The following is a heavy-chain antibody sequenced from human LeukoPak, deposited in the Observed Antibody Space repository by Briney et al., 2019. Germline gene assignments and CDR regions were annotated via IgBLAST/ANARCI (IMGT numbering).Heavy chain of an antibody. CDR3: ARGEAMHYDILTGYRNYYMDV. D-gene: IGHD3-9*01. J-gene: IGHJ6*03. V-gene: IGHV1-69*05. CDR2: IIPIFGTT. Sequence: ASVKVSCKATEGTFSSYANSWVRQAPGQGLEWMGRIIPIFGTTNYAQKCQGKVTITTYEATSTAYLELSSLRSEDTAVYYCARGEAMHYDILTGYRNYYMDVWGKGTTVTVSS. CDR1: EGTFSSYA.